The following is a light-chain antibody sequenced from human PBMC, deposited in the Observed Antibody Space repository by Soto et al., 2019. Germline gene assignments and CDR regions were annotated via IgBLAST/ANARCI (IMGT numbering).Light chain of an antibody. J-gene: IGLJ3*02. CDR1: SGHSSYA. V-gene: IGLV4-69*01. CDR2: VNSDGSH. CDR3: QTWGTGIRV. Sequence: QSVLTQSPSASASLGASVKLTCTLSSGHSSYAIAWHQQQPEKGPRYLMKVNSDGSHSKGDGIPDRFSGSSSGAERYLTISSLQSGDEADYYCQTWGTGIRVFGGGTKRTVL.